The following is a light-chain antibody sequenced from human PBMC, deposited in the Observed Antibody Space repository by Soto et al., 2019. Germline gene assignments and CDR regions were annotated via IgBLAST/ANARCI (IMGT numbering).Light chain of an antibody. CDR3: QHYGDSNPT. CDR2: DAS. CDR1: QTITFNF. V-gene: IGKV3D-20*01. Sequence: IVLMQSPVTLSLSPGEVATLSCGASQTITFNFLAWYQQKPGLAPRLLVYDASIRADGIPDRFRGSVSGTDFTLTISRLEPEDFAMYDCQHYGDSNPTFGGGTRVEI. J-gene: IGKJ4*01.